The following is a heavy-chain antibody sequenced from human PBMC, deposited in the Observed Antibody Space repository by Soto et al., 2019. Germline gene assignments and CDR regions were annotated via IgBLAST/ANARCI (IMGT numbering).Heavy chain of an antibody. V-gene: IGHV3-30*18. J-gene: IGHJ6*02. CDR3: AKGIAVAGSYYYYYGMDV. Sequence: PGGSLRLSGSASGVTFSSYGMHWVRQAPGKGLEWVAVISYDGSNKYYADSVKGRFTISRDNSKNTLYLQMNSLRAEDTAVYYCAKGIAVAGSYYYYYGMDVWGQGTTVTV. CDR1: GVTFSSYG. CDR2: ISYDGSNK. D-gene: IGHD6-19*01.